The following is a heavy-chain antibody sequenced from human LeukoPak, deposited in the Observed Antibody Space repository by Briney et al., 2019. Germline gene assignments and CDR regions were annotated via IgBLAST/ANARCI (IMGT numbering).Heavy chain of an antibody. CDR1: GYTFTSHG. D-gene: IGHD5-18*01. J-gene: IGHJ4*02. V-gene: IGHV1-18*04. CDR2: VSTYNGNT. CDR3: ARDVDTATDQINDY. Sequence: ASVTVSCKASGYTFTSHGISWVRQAPGQGLEWMGWVSTYNGNTNYVPKYQGRVTMATDTSTSTAYMELRSLRSDDTAVYYCARDVDTATDQINDYWGQGTLVTVSS.